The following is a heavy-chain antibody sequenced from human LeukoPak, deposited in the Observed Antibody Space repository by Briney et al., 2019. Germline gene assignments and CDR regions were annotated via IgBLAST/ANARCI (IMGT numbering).Heavy chain of an antibody. CDR2: IYDSGST. J-gene: IGHJ5*02. D-gene: IGHD3-10*01. CDR3: ARHYGP. V-gene: IGHV4-39*01. CDR1: GGSISSFY. Sequence: PSETLSLTCTVSGGSISSFYWSWIRQPPGKGLEWIGSIYDSGSTYYNPSLKSRVTISVDTSKNQFSLKLNSVTAADTAVYYCARHYGPWGQGTLVTVSS.